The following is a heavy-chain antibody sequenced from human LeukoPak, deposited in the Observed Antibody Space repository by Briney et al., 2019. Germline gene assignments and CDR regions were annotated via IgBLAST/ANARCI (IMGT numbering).Heavy chain of an antibody. D-gene: IGHD3-10*01. V-gene: IGHV1-58*01. CDR1: VFTFTSSA. CDR2: FVVGSDNT. J-gene: IGHJ5*02. CDR3: AAGIWFRELWNWFDP. Sequence: SVRVPCTASVFTFTSSAVQWVRQARGQRREWIGWFVVGSDNTNYAQKFQERVTITRDMSTSTAYMELSSLRSEDTAVYYCAAGIWFRELWNWFDPWGQGTLVTVSS.